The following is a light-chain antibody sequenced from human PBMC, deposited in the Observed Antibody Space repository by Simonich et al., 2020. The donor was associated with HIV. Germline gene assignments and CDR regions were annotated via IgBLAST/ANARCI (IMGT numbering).Light chain of an antibody. CDR1: SSDIGGYNF. V-gene: IGLV2-14*03. Sequence: QSALTQPASVSGSPGQSIPISCPGTSSDIGGYNFVTWYQQHPGKAPKLIIHDVTKRPPGFSNRFSGSKSGNTASLTISGLQAEDEANYYCSSYTSSSTVVFGGGTKLTVL. J-gene: IGLJ2*01. CDR2: DVT. CDR3: SSYTSSSTVV.